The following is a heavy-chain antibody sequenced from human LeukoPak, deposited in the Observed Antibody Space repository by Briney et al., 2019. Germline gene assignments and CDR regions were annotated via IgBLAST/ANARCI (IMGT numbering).Heavy chain of an antibody. CDR3: ARRKGIAAAFDY. CDR2: IYYSGST. J-gene: IGHJ4*02. Sequence: PSETLSLTCTVSGGSISSNSYYWGCIRQPPEKGLEWIGSIYYSGSTYYTPSLKSRVTISVDTSKNQFSLNLSSVTAADTAVYYCARRKGIAAAFDYWGQGTLVTVSS. V-gene: IGHV4-39*01. D-gene: IGHD6-13*01. CDR1: GGSISSNSYY.